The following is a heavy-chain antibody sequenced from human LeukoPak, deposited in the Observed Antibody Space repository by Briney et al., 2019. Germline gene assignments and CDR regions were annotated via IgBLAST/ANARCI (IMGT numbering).Heavy chain of an antibody. V-gene: IGHV3-74*01. CDR3: ARGLMRQKGNY. Sequence: PGGSLRLSCAASGFTFSSYWMHWVRQAPGKGLVWVSRINTDGSSTSYADSVKGRFTISRDNAKNTLYLQMNSLRAEDTAVYYCARGLMRQKGNYWGQGTLVTVSS. D-gene: IGHD3-10*01. J-gene: IGHJ4*02. CDR2: INTDGSST. CDR1: GFTFSSYW.